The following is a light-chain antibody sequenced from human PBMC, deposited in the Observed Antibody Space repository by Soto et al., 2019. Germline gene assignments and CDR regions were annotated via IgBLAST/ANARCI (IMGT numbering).Light chain of an antibody. J-gene: IGKJ1*01. CDR1: QGISNY. CDR3: QQYNSYSWT. Sequence: IQLTQSPSSLSASVGDRVTITCRASQGISNYLAWYQQKPGKAPELLIYTASTLQPGVPSRFSGSGSGTEFTLTISSLQPDDFATYYCQQYNSYSWTFGQGTKVEIK. V-gene: IGKV1-9*01. CDR2: TAS.